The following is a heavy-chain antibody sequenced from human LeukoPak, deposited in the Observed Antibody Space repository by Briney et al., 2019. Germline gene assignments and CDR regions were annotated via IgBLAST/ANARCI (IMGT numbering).Heavy chain of an antibody. V-gene: IGHV3-30*01. CDR1: GFTFSAYA. D-gene: IGHD3-3*01. J-gene: IGHJ4*02. CDR3: ASGGFYDFWSGYYTPFDY. Sequence: PGRSLRLSCAASGFTFSAYAMHWVRQAPGKRLEWVAVISYDGSNKYYADSVKGRFTISRDNSKNTLYLQTNSLRAEDTAVYYCASGGFYDFWSGYYTPFDYWGQGTLVTVSS. CDR2: ISYDGSNK.